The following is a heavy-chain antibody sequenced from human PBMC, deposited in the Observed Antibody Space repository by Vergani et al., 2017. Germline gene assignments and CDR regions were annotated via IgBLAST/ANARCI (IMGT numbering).Heavy chain of an antibody. CDR1: GYSFTSYW. CDR3: ARHGGYCSSTSCTSYYYYYDYMDV. D-gene: IGHD2-2*01. J-gene: IGHJ6*03. CDR2: IYPGDSDT. Sequence: EVQLVQSGAEVKKPGESLKISCKGSGYSFTSYWIGWVRQMPGKGLEWMGIIYPGDSDTRYSPSFQGQVTISADKSISTAYLQWSSLKASDTAMYYCARHGGYCSSTSCTSYYYYYDYMDVWGKGTTVTVSS. V-gene: IGHV5-51*01.